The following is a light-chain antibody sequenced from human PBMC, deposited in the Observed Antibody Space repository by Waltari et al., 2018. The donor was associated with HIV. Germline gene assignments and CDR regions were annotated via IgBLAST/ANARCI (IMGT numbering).Light chain of an antibody. CDR2: DVS. CDR3: SSETSSSSYV. V-gene: IGLV2-14*01. CDR1: SSDVGGYNY. Sequence: QSALTQPASVSGSPGQSITISCTGTSSDVGGYNYVSWYQQHPGKAPKLMIYDVSNRPSGVSNRFAGSKSGNTASLTISGLQAEEEADYYCSSETSSSSYVFGTGTKVTVL. J-gene: IGLJ1*01.